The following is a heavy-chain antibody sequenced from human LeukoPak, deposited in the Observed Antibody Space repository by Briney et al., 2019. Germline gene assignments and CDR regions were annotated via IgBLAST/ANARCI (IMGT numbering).Heavy chain of an antibody. D-gene: IGHD3-10*01. V-gene: IGHV4-34*01. CDR3: ARELGQIDY. CDR1: GGSFSGXY. J-gene: IGHJ4*02. CDR2: INHSGST. Sequence: GGSFSGXYWSWIRQPPGKGLEWIGEINHSGSTNYNPSLKRRVTISVETSKNQFSLKLSSVTAADTAVYYCARELGQIDYWGQGTLVTVSS.